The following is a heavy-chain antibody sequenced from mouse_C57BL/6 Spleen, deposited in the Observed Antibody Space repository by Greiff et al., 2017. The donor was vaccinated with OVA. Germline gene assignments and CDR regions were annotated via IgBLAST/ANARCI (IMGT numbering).Heavy chain of an antibody. CDR1: GYTFTSYW. CDR3: ARGAETAMDY. J-gene: IGHJ4*01. Sequence: VQLQQPGAELVRPGSSVKLSCKASGYTFTSYWMHWVKQRPIQGLEWIGNIDPSDSETHYNQKFKDKATLTVDKSSSTAYMQLSSLTSEDSAVYYCARGAETAMDYWGQGTSVTVSS. V-gene: IGHV1-52*01. CDR2: IDPSDSET. D-gene: IGHD3-3*01.